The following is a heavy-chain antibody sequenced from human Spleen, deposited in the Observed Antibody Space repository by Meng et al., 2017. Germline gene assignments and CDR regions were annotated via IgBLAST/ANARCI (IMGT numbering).Heavy chain of an antibody. V-gene: IGHV1-2*06. Sequence: ASVKVSCKSSGYTFTAYYIHWVRQAPGQGLEWMGHIKPQSGDTLYAQKFQGRVSMTRDTSISTAYMELSRLRSDDTAVYYCAKLGELSIIYWGQGTLVTVSS. J-gene: IGHJ4*02. CDR1: GYTFTAYY. CDR2: IKPQSGDT. CDR3: AKLGELSIIY. D-gene: IGHD3-10*01.